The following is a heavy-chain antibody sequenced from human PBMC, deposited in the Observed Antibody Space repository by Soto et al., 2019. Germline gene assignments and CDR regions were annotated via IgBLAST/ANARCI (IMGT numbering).Heavy chain of an antibody. V-gene: IGHV3-48*01. D-gene: IGHD4-17*01. J-gene: IGHJ3*02. CDR1: GFTFSSYS. CDR3: ARVPGPVTCAFDI. Sequence: GGSLRLSCAASGFTFSSYSMNWVRQAPGKGLEWVSYISSSSSTIYYADSVKGRFTISRDNAKNSLYLQMNSLRAEDTAVYYCARVPGPVTCAFDIWGQGTMVTVSS. CDR2: ISSSSSTI.